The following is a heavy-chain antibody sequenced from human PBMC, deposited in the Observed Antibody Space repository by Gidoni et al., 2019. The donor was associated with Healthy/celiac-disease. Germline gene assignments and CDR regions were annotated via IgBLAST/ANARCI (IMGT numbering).Heavy chain of an antibody. D-gene: IGHD6-13*01. CDR1: GGSISSSSYY. CDR2: IYYSGST. Sequence: QLQLQESGPGLVKPSETLSLPCTVSGGSISSSSYYWGWIRQPPGKGLEWIGSIYYSGSTYYNPSLKSRVTISVDTSKNQFSLKLSSVTAADTAEYYCARHPIAAGDLADYWGQGTLVTVSS. V-gene: IGHV4-39*01. CDR3: ARHPIAAGDLADY. J-gene: IGHJ4*02.